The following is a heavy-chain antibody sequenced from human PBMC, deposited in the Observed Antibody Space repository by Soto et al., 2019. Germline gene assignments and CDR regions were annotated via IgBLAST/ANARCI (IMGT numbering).Heavy chain of an antibody. D-gene: IGHD2-2*01. Sequence: GASVKVSCKASGYTFTSYDINWVRQATGQGLEWMGWMNPNSGNTGSAQKFQGRVTMTRNTSISTAYMELSSLRSEDTAVYYCALIVVPAATMRHKGKIFDYWGQGALVTVSS. CDR2: MNPNSGNT. CDR3: ALIVVPAATMRHKGKIFDY. CDR1: GYTFTSYD. V-gene: IGHV1-8*01. J-gene: IGHJ4*02.